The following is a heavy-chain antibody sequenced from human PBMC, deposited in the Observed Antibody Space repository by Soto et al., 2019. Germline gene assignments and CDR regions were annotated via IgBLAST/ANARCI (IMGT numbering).Heavy chain of an antibody. CDR3: ARRRKWHPTFDY. D-gene: IGHD5-12*01. J-gene: IGHJ4*02. CDR2: MNPNSGNT. Sequence: ASVKVSCKASGYTFTSYDINWVRQATGQGLEWMGWMNPNSGNTGYAQKFQGRVTMTRNTSISTAYMELSSLRSEDTAVYYCARRRKWHPTFDYWGQGTLVTVSS. CDR1: GYTFTSYD. V-gene: IGHV1-8*01.